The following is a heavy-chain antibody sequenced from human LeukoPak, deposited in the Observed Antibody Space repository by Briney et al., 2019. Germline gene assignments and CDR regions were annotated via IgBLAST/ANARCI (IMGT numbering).Heavy chain of an antibody. CDR2: IIPILGIA. CDR3: ARDMSYPQYYGMDV. J-gene: IGHJ6*02. V-gene: IGHV1-69*04. CDR1: GYTFTSYG. D-gene: IGHD1-26*01. Sequence: ASVKVSCKASGYTFTSYGISWVRQAPGQGLEWMGRIIPILGIANYAQKFQGRVTITADKSTSTAYMELSSLRSEDTAVYYCARDMSYPQYYGMDVWGQGTTVTVSS.